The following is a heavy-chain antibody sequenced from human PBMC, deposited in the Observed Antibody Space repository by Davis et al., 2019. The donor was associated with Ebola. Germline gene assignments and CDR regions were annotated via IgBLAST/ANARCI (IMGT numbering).Heavy chain of an antibody. D-gene: IGHD2-2*01. CDR1: GGSFSGYY. Sequence: SETLSLTCAVYGGSFSGYYWSWIRQPPGKGLEWIGEINHSGSTNYNPSLKSRVIISVDTSKNQFSLKLSSVTAADTAVYYCARDLVGCSSTSCYYYYGMDVWGKGTTVTVSS. V-gene: IGHV4-34*01. CDR3: ARDLVGCSSTSCYYYYGMDV. J-gene: IGHJ6*04. CDR2: INHSGST.